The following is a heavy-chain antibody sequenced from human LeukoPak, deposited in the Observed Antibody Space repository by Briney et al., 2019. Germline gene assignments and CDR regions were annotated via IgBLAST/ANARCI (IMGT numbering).Heavy chain of an antibody. CDR1: GGSITSGGYY. CDR3: ARNMNSYSGLDRAAHL. CDR2: IYYSGKT. J-gene: IGHJ5*02. V-gene: IGHV4-31*03. D-gene: IGHD5-12*01. Sequence: SETLSLTCTVSGGSITSGGYYWNWIRQYPGKGLEWVGYIYYSGKTYYNPTLKSRITISIDASKNQFSLKLTSVTAADTAVYYCARNMNSYSGLDRAAHLWGQGTLVTVSS.